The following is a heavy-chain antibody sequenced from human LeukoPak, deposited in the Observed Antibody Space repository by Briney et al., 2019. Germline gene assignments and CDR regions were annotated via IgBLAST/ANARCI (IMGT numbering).Heavy chain of an antibody. Sequence: SETLSLPCTVSGGSISSYYWSWLRQPPGKGLEWIGYIYYSGSTNYNPSLKSRVTISVDTSKNQFSLKLSSVTAADTAVYYCARGDGEYYSDYWGQGTLVTVSS. V-gene: IGHV4-59*01. CDR3: ARGDGEYYSDY. J-gene: IGHJ4*02. CDR1: GGSISSYY. CDR2: IYYSGST. D-gene: IGHD3-10*01.